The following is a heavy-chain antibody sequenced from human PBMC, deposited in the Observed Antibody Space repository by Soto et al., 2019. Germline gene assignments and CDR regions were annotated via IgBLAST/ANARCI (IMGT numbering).Heavy chain of an antibody. J-gene: IGHJ4*02. V-gene: IGHV2-5*02. CDR1: GFSLSTSGVG. Sequence: QITLKESGPTLVNPTQTLTLTCTFSGFSLSTSGVGVGWIRQAPGKALEWLAIIYWDDVKRYNTSLKNILTITKDNSKNQVFLTMTNMDPVDTATYSCVREGRRLTFGGVVVRSNYWGQGALVTVSS. D-gene: IGHD3-16*02. CDR3: VREGRRLTFGGVVVRSNY. CDR2: IYWDDVK.